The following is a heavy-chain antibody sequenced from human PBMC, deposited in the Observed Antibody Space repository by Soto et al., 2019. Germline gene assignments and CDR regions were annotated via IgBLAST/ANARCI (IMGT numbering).Heavy chain of an antibody. CDR2: MSADNCNT. J-gene: IGHJ4*02. CDR3: ATVAIGGVLSFGY. V-gene: IGHV1-18*01. Sequence: QGSEMIGGMSADNCNTNYAENVHGRVTMSTDTSTSTAYMELRSLRSDDTAMYYCATVAIGGVLSFGYWGQGTLVNVAS. D-gene: IGHD3-16*01.